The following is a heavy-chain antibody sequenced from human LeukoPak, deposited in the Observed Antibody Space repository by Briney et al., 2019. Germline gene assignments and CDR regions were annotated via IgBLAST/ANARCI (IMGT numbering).Heavy chain of an antibody. J-gene: IGHJ4*02. Sequence: PGGSLRLSCAASGFSFSTYTMCWVRQAPGKGLEYVSCIASNGGTKDYANSVKGRFTISRDNSKNTVYLRMGSLRAEDMAVYYRAIEYCTTNNCYNWGLGYWGQGTLVTVSS. V-gene: IGHV3-64*01. D-gene: IGHD2-2*02. CDR3: AIEYCTTNNCYNWGLGY. CDR1: GFSFSTYT. CDR2: IASNGGTK.